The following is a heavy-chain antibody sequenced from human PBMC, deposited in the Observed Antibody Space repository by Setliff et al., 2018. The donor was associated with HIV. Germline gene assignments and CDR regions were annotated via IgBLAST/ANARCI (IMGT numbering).Heavy chain of an antibody. CDR3: AKLQEGHVYSHYDS. Sequence: PGGSLRLSCGASGFTFSSYEMNWVRQAPGKGLEWVSYIGSSGNTIYYADSVKGRLTISRDNSQNALYLHMNSLRAEDTAVYYCAKLQEGHVYSHYDSWGQGTLVTVSS. CDR2: IGSSGNTI. V-gene: IGHV3-48*01. D-gene: IGHD2-21*01. CDR1: GFTFSSYE. J-gene: IGHJ4*02.